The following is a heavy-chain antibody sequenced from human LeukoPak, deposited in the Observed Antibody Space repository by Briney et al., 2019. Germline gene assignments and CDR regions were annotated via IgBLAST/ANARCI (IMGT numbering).Heavy chain of an antibody. Sequence: GGSLRLSYVASEFIFSDYWMSWVRQAPGKGLEWVANIKQGGREEKYVGSVKGRFAISRDDAKSTPYLQMDSLSGDDTAVYYCARDNGGWFDSWGRGTLVTVSS. CDR3: ARDNGGWFDS. CDR1: EFIFSDYW. CDR2: IKQGGREE. V-gene: IGHV3-7*03. D-gene: IGHD3-10*01. J-gene: IGHJ5*01.